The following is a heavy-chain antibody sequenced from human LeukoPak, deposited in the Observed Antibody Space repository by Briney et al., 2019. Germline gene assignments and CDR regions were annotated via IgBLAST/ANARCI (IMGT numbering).Heavy chain of an antibody. D-gene: IGHD1-26*01. J-gene: IGHJ4*02. CDR2: VSGRDTST. CDR3: TIAYSGSYLLGY. Sequence: GGSLRLSCAASGFTFSNYAMSWVRQAPGKGLEWVSAVSGRDTSTYYADSVKGRFTISRDNSKNTLYLQMNSLRAEDTAVYYCTIAYSGSYLLGYWGQGTLVTVSS. V-gene: IGHV3-23*01. CDR1: GFTFSNYA.